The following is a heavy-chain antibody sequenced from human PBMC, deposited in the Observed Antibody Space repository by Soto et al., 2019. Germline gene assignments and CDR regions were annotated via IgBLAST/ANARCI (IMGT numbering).Heavy chain of an antibody. CDR1: GFTFSSYG. CDR3: ATIPWQDRVYDYVPRPGGFDY. J-gene: IGHJ4*02. CDR2: ISYDGSNK. Sequence: GGSLRLSCAASGFTFSSYGMHWVRQAPGKGLEWVAVISYDGSNKYYADSVKGRFTISRDNSKNTLYLQMNSLRAEDTAVYYCATIPWQDRVYDYVPRPGGFDYWGQGTLVTVSS. D-gene: IGHD3-16*01. V-gene: IGHV3-30*03.